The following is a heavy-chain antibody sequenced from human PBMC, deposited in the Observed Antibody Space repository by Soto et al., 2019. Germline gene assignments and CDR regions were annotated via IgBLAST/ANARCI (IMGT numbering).Heavy chain of an antibody. D-gene: IGHD3-10*01. CDR2: IYYSGET. V-gene: IGHV4-59*01. CDR1: NASTRKAY. CDR3: ARDQGGEFLKGSGMDV. J-gene: IGHJ6*02. Sequence: CETLSLTCPIANASTRKAYWTRTQLSPGKGLGWIGYIYYSGETNYNPSVKSRVTISVDRTKNQFSLKLSSVTAADTAVYYCARDQGGEFLKGSGMDVWGQGTTVT.